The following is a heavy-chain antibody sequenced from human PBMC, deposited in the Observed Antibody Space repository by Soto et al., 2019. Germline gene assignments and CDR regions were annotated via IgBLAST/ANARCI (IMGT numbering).Heavy chain of an antibody. J-gene: IGHJ3*02. D-gene: IGHD5-18*01. Sequence: GSLRLSCTASGFTFGDYAMSWFRQAPGKGLEWVGFIRSKAYGGTTEYAASVKGRFTISRDDSKSIAYLQMNSLKTEDTAVYYCTSSSVGYSYGYDGAFGIWGQGTMVTVSS. CDR3: TSSSVGYSYGYDGAFGI. CDR1: GFTFGDYA. CDR2: IRSKAYGGTT. V-gene: IGHV3-49*03.